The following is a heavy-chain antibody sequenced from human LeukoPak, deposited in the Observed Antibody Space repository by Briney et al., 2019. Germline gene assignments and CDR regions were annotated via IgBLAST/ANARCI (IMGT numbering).Heavy chain of an antibody. CDR1: GYTFTSYY. D-gene: IGHD1-26*01. Sequence: ASVKVSCKASGYTFTSYYMHWVRQAPGQGLEWMGIINPSGGSTSYAQKFQGRVTMTRDTSTSTVYMELSSLRSEDTAVYYCARESAHQWELLEVIYYYYYMDVWGKGTTVTVSS. J-gene: IGHJ6*03. CDR3: ARESAHQWELLEVIYYYYYMDV. V-gene: IGHV1-46*01. CDR2: INPSGGST.